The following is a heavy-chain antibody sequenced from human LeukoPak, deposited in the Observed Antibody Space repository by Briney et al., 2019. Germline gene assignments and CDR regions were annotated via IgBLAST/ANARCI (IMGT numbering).Heavy chain of an antibody. V-gene: IGHV4-34*01. D-gene: IGHD2-15*01. J-gene: IGHJ4*02. CDR1: GGSISGYY. Sequence: SETLSLICTVSGGSISGYYWSWIRQPPGKGLEWIGEINYSGSTNSNPSLKSRVTISVDTSKNQFSQKLSPVTAADTAVYYCARMYRGYCSGGSCYGSPFDYWGQGTLVTVSS. CDR2: INYSGST. CDR3: ARMYRGYCSGGSCYGSPFDY.